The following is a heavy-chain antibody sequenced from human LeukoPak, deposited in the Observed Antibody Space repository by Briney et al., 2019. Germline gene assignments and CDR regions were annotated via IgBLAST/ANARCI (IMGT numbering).Heavy chain of an antibody. V-gene: IGHV4-59*11. CDR1: GGSISSHY. D-gene: IGHD6-13*01. Sequence: SETLSLTCTVSGGSISSHYWSWIRQPPGKGLEWIGYIYYSGSTNYNPSLKSRVTISVDTSKNQFSLKLSSVTAADTAAYYCARTPDPSSSWYIWYFDLWGRGTLVTVSS. J-gene: IGHJ2*01. CDR2: IYYSGST. CDR3: ARTPDPSSSWYIWYFDL.